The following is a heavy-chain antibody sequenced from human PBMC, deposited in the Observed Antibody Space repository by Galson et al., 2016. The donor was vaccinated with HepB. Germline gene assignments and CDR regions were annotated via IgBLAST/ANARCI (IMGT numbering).Heavy chain of an antibody. Sequence: SLRLSCAASGFTFWTYGMSWVRQAPGAGLEWVSFISDTGGTTYYADSVKGRFTISRDNSRNTLYLQMNSLRGEDTAVYYCATDYCRYDSCNPFDYWGQGTLVTVSS. CDR1: GFTFWTYG. CDR2: ISDTGGTT. V-gene: IGHV3-23*01. J-gene: IGHJ4*02. CDR3: ATDYCRYDSCNPFDY. D-gene: IGHD3-22*01.